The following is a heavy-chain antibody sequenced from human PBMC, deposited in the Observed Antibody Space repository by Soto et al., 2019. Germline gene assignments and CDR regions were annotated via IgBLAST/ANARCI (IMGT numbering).Heavy chain of an antibody. V-gene: IGHV3-9*01. D-gene: IGHD6-13*01. J-gene: IGHJ4*02. CDR1: GFRFDDYA. Sequence: ASGFRFDDYAMHWVRQAPGKGLEWVAGIIWNSEAIDYAESVRGRFTISRDNAENSVFLQMDSLSPEDTALYYCTRDDQGIATSGTPILGSWGQGTPVTVSS. CDR2: IIWNSEAI. CDR3: TRDDQGIATSGTPILGS.